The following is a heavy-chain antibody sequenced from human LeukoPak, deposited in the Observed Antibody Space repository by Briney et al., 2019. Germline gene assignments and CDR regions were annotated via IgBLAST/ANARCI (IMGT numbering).Heavy chain of an antibody. Sequence: ASVKVSCKASGYTFTDYYMHWVRQAPGEGVEWMGRINPNSGGTNYAQKFQGRVTMTRDTSISTAYMELSRLRSDDTAVYYCARVRFDDYVWGARGADYWGQGTLVTVSS. D-gene: IGHD3-16*01. CDR3: ARVRFDDYVWGARGADY. V-gene: IGHV1-2*06. CDR1: GYTFTDYY. CDR2: INPNSGGT. J-gene: IGHJ4*02.